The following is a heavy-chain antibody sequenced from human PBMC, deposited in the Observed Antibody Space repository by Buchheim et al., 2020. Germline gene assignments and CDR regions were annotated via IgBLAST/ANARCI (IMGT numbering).Heavy chain of an antibody. Sequence: EVQLLETGGGLVQPGGSLRLSCAASGFTFSSYAMSWVRQAPGKGLEGGSAISRRVVTTCYDEAVKGRFTISRDNSKHTLYLQMYSLRAEDTAIYYCAKEKGDFLPDYFDYWGQGTL. CDR2: ISRRVVTT. CDR3: AKEKGDFLPDYFDY. D-gene: IGHD2-21*02. CDR1: GFTFSSYA. J-gene: IGHJ4*02. V-gene: IGHV3-23*01.